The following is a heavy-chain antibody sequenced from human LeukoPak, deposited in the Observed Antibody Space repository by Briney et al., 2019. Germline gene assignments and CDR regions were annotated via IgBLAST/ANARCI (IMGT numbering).Heavy chain of an antibody. CDR1: GGSISSYY. Sequence: SETLSLTCTVSGGSISSYYWSWIRQPPGKGLEWIGYTYYTASTNNNPSLKSRVTISVDTSKNQFSLKLSSVTAADTAVYYCATHYGSGFDYWGQGTLVTVSS. D-gene: IGHD3-10*01. J-gene: IGHJ4*02. V-gene: IGHV4-59*08. CDR3: ATHYGSGFDY. CDR2: TYYTAST.